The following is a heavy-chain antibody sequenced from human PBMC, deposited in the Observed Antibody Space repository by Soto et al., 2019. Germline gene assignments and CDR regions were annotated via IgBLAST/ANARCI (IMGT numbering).Heavy chain of an antibody. Sequence: SETLSLTCTVSGGAISSYYWSWIRQPAGKGLERIGRIYTSGSTNYNPSLKSRVTMSVDKSKNQFSLKLTSVTAADTAVYYCARARITAAGNHDAFDIWGQGTMVTVSS. J-gene: IGHJ3*02. D-gene: IGHD6-13*01. V-gene: IGHV4-4*07. CDR2: IYTSGST. CDR3: ARARITAAGNHDAFDI. CDR1: GGAISSYY.